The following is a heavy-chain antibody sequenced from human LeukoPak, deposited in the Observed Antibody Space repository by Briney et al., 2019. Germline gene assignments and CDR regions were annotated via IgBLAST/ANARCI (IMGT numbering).Heavy chain of an antibody. Sequence: ETLSLTCAVSGVSIIRTNWWSWVRQPPGKGLEWVPIISSSSSYIYYADSVKGRFTISRDNAKNALYLQMNSLRVEDTAVYYCARDGRCGGDCYASWGQGTLVTVSS. V-gene: IGHV3-21*01. J-gene: IGHJ4*02. CDR3: ARDGRCGGDCYAS. CDR1: GVSIIRTN. CDR2: ISSSSSYI. D-gene: IGHD2-21*02.